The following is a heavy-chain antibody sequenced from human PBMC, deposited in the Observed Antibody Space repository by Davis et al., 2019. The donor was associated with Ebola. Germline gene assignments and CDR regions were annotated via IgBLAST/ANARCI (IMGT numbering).Heavy chain of an antibody. Sequence: GESLKISCAAFEFTVSSNYMSWVRQAPGKGLEWVSVIYGGGNTFYADSVKGRFTISRDNSKNTLYLQMNSLRVEDTAIYYCARIVPDWYDSSGYSRNGRFDFWGQGSLVTVSS. CDR3: ARIVPDWYDSSGYSRNGRFDF. CDR2: IYGGGNT. V-gene: IGHV3-66*02. J-gene: IGHJ4*02. D-gene: IGHD3-22*01. CDR1: EFTVSSNY.